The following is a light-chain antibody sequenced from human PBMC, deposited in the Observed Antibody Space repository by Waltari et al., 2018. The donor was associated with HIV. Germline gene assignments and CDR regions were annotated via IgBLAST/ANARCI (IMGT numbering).Light chain of an antibody. CDR1: QSISNW. CDR2: KAA. Sequence: DIQMTQSLSTLSASVGDKIIITCRASQSISNWLAWFQQKPGKAPKLLIYKAANLDSGVPSRFSGSGSGTEFTLTINSLQPDDFATYFCQQYSSDPLTFGRGTRVEVK. CDR3: QQYSSDPLT. J-gene: IGKJ4*01. V-gene: IGKV1-5*03.